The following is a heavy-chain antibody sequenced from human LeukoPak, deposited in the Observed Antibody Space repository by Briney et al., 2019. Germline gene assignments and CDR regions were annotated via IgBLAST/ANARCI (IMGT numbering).Heavy chain of an antibody. CDR2: ISGNGGAT. Sequence: GGSLRLSCVVSGFTFSDFAMNWVRQAPGKGPEWLSAISGNGGATYDADSVKGRFTVSRDNSKKMLYLQMDSLRAEDTGVYYCGRARILIGGMGIPHCGFDMWGQGTRVIVSS. CDR1: GFTFSDFA. V-gene: IGHV3-23*01. CDR3: GRARILIGGMGIPHCGFDM. D-gene: IGHD3-9*01. J-gene: IGHJ3*02.